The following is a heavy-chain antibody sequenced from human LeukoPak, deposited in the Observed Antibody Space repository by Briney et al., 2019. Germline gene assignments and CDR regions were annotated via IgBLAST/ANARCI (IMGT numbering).Heavy chain of an antibody. J-gene: IGHJ4*02. CDR3: SGGASGYSSSWYLLHY. CDR2: INHSGST. D-gene: IGHD6-13*01. CDR1: GGSFSGYY. Sequence: SETLSLTCAVYGGSFSGYYWSWIRQPPGKGLEWIGEINHSGSTNYNPSLKSRVTISVDTSKNQFSLKLSSVTAADTAVYYWSGGASGYSSSWYLLHYWGQGTLVTVSS. V-gene: IGHV4-34*01.